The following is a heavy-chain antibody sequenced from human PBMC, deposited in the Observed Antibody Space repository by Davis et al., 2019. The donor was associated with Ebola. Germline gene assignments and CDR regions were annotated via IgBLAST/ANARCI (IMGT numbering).Heavy chain of an antibody. CDR3: ASTGIVVVLGDYYFDY. CDR1: GGSMSTYSYY. J-gene: IGHJ4*02. V-gene: IGHV4-39*07. CDR2: VYYSGST. D-gene: IGHD3-22*01. Sequence: SETLSLTCTVSGGSMSTYSYYWGWIRQAPGKGLEWIGSVYYSGSTYYNPSLKSRVTISLDTSKNQFSLKLSSVTAADTAVYYCASTGIVVVLGDYYFDYWGQGTLVTVSS.